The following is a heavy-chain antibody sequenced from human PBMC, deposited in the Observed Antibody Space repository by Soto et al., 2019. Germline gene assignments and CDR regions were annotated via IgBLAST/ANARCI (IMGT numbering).Heavy chain of an antibody. J-gene: IGHJ4*02. CDR3: ARTVVVAATDLDY. CDR2: ISYDGSNT. D-gene: IGHD2-15*01. V-gene: IGHV3-30-3*01. CDR1: GFTFSTYA. Sequence: QVQLVESGGGVVQPGRSLRLSCAASGFTFSTYAMHWVRQAPGKGLEWVAVISYDGSNTYYADSVKGRFTISRDNSKNTSYRQMNSLRAEDTAVYYCARTVVVAATDLDYWGQGTLVTVSS.